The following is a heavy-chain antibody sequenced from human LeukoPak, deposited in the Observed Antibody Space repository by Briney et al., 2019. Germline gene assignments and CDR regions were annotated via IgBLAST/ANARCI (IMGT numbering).Heavy chain of an antibody. V-gene: IGHV3-30*02. CDR2: IRYDGSNK. J-gene: IGHJ6*02. Sequence: GGSLRLSCAASGFTFSSYVIHWVRQAPGKGLEWVAFIRYDGSNKYYADFVKGRFTISRDNSKNTLYLQMNSLRAEDTAVYYCAKDWGTVKIYYYYGMDVWGQGTTVTVSS. D-gene: IGHD3-16*01. CDR1: GFTFSSYV. CDR3: AKDWGTVKIYYYYGMDV.